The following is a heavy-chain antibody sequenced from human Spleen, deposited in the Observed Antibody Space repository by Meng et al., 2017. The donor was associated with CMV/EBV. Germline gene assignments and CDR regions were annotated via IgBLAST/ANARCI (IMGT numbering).Heavy chain of an antibody. D-gene: IGHD3-3*01. CDR2: ISSSSSYI. CDR1: GFTFSSYS. J-gene: IGHJ6*02. CDR3: ARDITYYDFWSGYGTYGMDV. Sequence: GGSLRLSCAASGFTFSSYSMNWVRQAPGKGLEWVSSISSSSSYIYNADSVKGRFTISRDNANNSLYLQMNSLRAEDTAVYYWARDITYYDFWSGYGTYGMDVWGQGTTVTVSS. V-gene: IGHV3-21*01.